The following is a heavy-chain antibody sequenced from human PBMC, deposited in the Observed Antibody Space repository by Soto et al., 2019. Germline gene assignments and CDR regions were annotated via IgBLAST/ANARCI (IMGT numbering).Heavy chain of an antibody. CDR2: IYYSGST. CDR1: GGSISGYY. D-gene: IGHD4-17*01. J-gene: IGHJ4*02. Sequence: PSETLSLTCTVSGGSISGYYWGWIRQPPGKGLEWIGSIYYSGSTYYNPSLKSRVTISVDTSKNQFSLKLSSVTAADTAVYYCARSMTTVVTLDYWGQGTLVTVSS. CDR3: ARSMTTVVTLDY. V-gene: IGHV4-39*01.